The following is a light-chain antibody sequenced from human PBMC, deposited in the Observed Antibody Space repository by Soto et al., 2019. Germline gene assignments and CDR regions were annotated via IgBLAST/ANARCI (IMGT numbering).Light chain of an antibody. V-gene: IGLV2-14*01. J-gene: IGLJ1*01. CDR3: SSYTSRNTLV. Sequence: QSVLTQPASVSGSPGQSITISCTGTSSDVGGYNYVSWYQQHPGKAPKLMIYEVSNRPSGVSNRFSGSKSGNTASLTISGLQAEDEADYYCSSYTSRNTLVFGNGTKVTV. CDR1: SSDVGGYNY. CDR2: EVS.